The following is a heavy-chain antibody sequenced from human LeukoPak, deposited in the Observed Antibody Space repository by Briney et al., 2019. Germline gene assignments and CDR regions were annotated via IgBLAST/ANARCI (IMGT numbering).Heavy chain of an antibody. CDR3: WYSGYDSGFDY. D-gene: IGHD5-12*01. CDR2: IHHSGST. V-gene: IGHV4-4*02. J-gene: IGHJ4*02. CDR1: GGSFTNSNW. Sequence: PSGTLSLTCADSGGSFTNSNWWSWVRQPPGKGLEWIGEIHHSGSTNYNPSLTSRVTISLDNSKNQFSLKLSSVTAADTAVYYCWYSGYDSGFDYWGQGTLVTVSS.